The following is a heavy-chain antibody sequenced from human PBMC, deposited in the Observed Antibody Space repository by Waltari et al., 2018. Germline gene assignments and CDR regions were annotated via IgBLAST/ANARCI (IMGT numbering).Heavy chain of an antibody. CDR2: IVLILGTA. CDR1: GGTFSSYA. Sequence: QVQLVQSGAEVKKPGSSVKVSCTASGGTFSSYAISWVRQAPRQGLSWMGGIVLILGTANYARKFQGRVTITADESTSAAYMELSSLRSEDTAVYYCARNIWSGYPENWFDPWGQGTLVTVSS. J-gene: IGHJ5*02. CDR3: ARNIWSGYPENWFDP. D-gene: IGHD3-3*01. V-gene: IGHV1-69*12.